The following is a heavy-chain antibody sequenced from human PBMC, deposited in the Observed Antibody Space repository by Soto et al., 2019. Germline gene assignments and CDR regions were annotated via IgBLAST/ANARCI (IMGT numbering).Heavy chain of an antibody. CDR1: GGSISSYY. CDR2: IYYSGST. CDR3: ARYDPAMVRGVKYYSGMDV. J-gene: IGHJ6*02. V-gene: IGHV4-59*08. D-gene: IGHD3-10*01. Sequence: PSETLSLTCTISGGSISSYYWSWIRQPPGKGLEWIGYIYYSGSTNYNPSLKSRVTISVDTSKNQFSLKLSSVTAADTAVYYCARYDPAMVRGVKYYSGMDVWCQGTTVTVS.